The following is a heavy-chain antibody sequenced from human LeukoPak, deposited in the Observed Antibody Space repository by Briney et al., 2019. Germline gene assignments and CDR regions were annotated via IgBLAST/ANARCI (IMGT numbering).Heavy chain of an antibody. Sequence: SQTLSLTCPVSGGSISSRSYYWGWIRQPPGKGLEWFGSIYYSGSTYYNPSLQSRVTISVDTSKNQFSLKLNSVTAADTAVYYCASFYCSGGSCYQYFSYYYMDVWGKGTTVTISS. V-gene: IGHV4-39*01. J-gene: IGHJ6*03. CDR1: GGSISSRSYY. CDR2: IYYSGST. D-gene: IGHD2-15*01. CDR3: ASFYCSGGSCYQYFSYYYMDV.